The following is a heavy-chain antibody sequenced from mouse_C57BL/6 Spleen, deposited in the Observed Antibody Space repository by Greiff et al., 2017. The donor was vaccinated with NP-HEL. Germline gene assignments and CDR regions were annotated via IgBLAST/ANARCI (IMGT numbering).Heavy chain of an antibody. CDR3: ARYYYGSSFFDY. V-gene: IGHV1-55*01. J-gene: IGHJ2*01. D-gene: IGHD1-1*01. CDR2: IYPGSGST. Sequence: QVQLQQPGAELVKPGASVKMSCKASGYTFTSYWITWVKQRPGQGLEWIGDIYPGSGSTNYNEKFKGKATLTVDTSSSTTYMQLSSLTSEDSAVYYCARYYYGSSFFDYWGQGTTLTVSS. CDR1: GYTFTSYW.